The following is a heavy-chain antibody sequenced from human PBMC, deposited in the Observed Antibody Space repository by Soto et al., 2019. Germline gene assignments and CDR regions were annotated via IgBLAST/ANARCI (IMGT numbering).Heavy chain of an antibody. CDR2: INHSGST. CDR1: GGSFSGYY. CDR3: ARAIQDYFDY. Sequence: SETLSLTCAVYGGSFSGYYWSWIRQPPGKGLEWIGEINHSGSTNYNPSLKSRVTISVDTSKNQFSLKLRSVTAADTAVYYCARAIQDYFDYWGQGTLVTVSS. J-gene: IGHJ4*02. V-gene: IGHV4-34*01.